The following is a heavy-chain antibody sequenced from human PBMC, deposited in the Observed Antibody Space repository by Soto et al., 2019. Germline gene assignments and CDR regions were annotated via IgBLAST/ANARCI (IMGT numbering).Heavy chain of an antibody. CDR2: ISSSSSYI. V-gene: IGHV3-21*01. Sequence: PVGSLRLSCAASGFTFSSYAMSWVRQAPVKVLEWVSSISSSSSYIYYADSVKGRFTISRDNAKNSLYLQMNSLRAEDTAVHYCARLSTMIVVPYSIDYWGQGTLVTVSS. CDR1: GFTFSSYA. J-gene: IGHJ4*02. CDR3: ARLSTMIVVPYSIDY. D-gene: IGHD3-22*01.